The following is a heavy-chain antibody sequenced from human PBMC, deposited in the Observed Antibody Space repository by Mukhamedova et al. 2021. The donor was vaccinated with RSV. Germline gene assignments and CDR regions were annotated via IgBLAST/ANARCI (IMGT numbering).Heavy chain of an antibody. D-gene: IGHD5-24*01. Sequence: GEINHSGSTYYNPSLKSRVTISVDTSKNQFSLKLSSVNAVDTAVYYCARREDGSGWGDFDYWGQGTLVTVSS. CDR2: INHSGST. V-gene: IGHV4-34*01. J-gene: IGHJ4*02. CDR3: ARREDGSGWGDFDY.